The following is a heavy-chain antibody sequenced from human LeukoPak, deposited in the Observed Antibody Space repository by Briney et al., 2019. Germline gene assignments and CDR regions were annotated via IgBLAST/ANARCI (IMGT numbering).Heavy chain of an antibody. CDR2: IKTKGEGGTV. J-gene: IGHJ4*02. CDR3: MSDLDN. Sequence: GGSLRLSCATSGFTFSDAWMTWVRQAQGKGLEWVGRIKTKGEGGTVDYAAPVKGGFTISRDDSKNTFYLQMNSLKTEDTAMYYCMSDLDNWGQGTPVTVSS. CDR1: GFTFSDAW. V-gene: IGHV3-15*01.